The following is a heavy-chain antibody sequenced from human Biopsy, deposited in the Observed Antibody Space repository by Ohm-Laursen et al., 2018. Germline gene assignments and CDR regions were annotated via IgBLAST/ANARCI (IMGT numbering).Heavy chain of an antibody. CDR1: GVTLSGYG. V-gene: IGHV3-21*06. CDR2: ISASSSYI. CDR3: ATELLPPGVGGPWPDS. J-gene: IGHJ5*01. D-gene: IGHD3-10*01. Sequence: SLRLSCSASGVTLSGYGMNWVRQAPGKGLEWVSSISASSSYIYYADSVKGRFTVSRDNTKNKLYLQMNSLRAADTAIYFCATELLPPGVGGPWPDSWGQGTPVTVSS.